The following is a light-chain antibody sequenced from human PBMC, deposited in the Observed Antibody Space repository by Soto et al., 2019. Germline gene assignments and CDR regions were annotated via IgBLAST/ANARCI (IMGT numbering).Light chain of an antibody. J-gene: IGKJ1*01. V-gene: IGKV1-39*01. Sequence: DIQMTQSPSSLSASVGDRVTMTCRASQNIDTYLNWYQQRPGKAPKLLIYAASSLQSGVPSRFSGSGSGTDFTLTITSLQPEDFATYYCQQYNSYWTFGQGTKVDIK. CDR2: AAS. CDR1: QNIDTY. CDR3: QQYNSYWT.